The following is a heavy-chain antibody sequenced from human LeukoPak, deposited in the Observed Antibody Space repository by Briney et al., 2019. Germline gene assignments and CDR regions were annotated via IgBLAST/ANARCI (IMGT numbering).Heavy chain of an antibody. Sequence: GASVKVSCKASGYTFTSYGISWVRQAPGQGLEWMGWISAYNGNTNYAQKLQGRVNMTTDTSTSTAYMELRSLRSDDTAVYYCARDAAEYDFWSGYYTGILGYWGQGTLVTVSS. CDR3: ARDAAEYDFWSGYYTGILGY. J-gene: IGHJ4*02. D-gene: IGHD3-3*01. V-gene: IGHV1-18*01. CDR2: ISAYNGNT. CDR1: GYTFTSYG.